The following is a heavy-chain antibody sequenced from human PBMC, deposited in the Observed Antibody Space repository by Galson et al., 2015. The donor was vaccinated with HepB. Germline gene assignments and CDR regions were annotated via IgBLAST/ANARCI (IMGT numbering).Heavy chain of an antibody. CDR1: GFTFSSYA. V-gene: IGHV3-30*04. CDR2: ISYDGSNK. J-gene: IGHJ4*02. CDR3: AREAPLVRFGELPEYYFDY. D-gene: IGHD3-10*01. Sequence: SLRLSCAASGFTFSSYAMHWVRQAPGKGLEWVAVISYDGSNKYYADSVKGRFTISRDNSKNTLYLQMNSLRAEDTAVYYCAREAPLVRFGELPEYYFDYWGQGTLVTVSS.